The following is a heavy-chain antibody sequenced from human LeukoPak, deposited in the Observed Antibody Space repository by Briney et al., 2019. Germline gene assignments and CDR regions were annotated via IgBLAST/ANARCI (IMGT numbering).Heavy chain of an antibody. CDR1: GFTFSSYW. D-gene: IGHD5-18*01. CDR3: AKVASGGCSYGRGYFDY. CDR2: IKQDGSEK. Sequence: GGSLRLSCAASGFTFSSYWMSWVRQAPGKGLEWVANIKQDGSEKYYVDSVKGRFTISRDNAKNTLYLQMNSLRAEDTAVYYCAKVASGGCSYGRGYFDYWGQGTLVTVSS. J-gene: IGHJ4*02. V-gene: IGHV3-7*03.